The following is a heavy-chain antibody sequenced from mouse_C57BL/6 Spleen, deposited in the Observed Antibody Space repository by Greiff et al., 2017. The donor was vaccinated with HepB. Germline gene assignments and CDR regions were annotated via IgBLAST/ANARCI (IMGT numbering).Heavy chain of an antibody. CDR1: GFSLTSYG. CDR2: IWRGGST. V-gene: IGHV2-5*01. D-gene: IGHD2-3*01. J-gene: IGHJ4*01. CDR3: AKNEGYDGYYDAMDY. Sequence: VNVVESGPGLVQPSQSLSITCTVSGFSLTSYGVHWVRQSPGKGLEWLGVIWRGGSTDYNAAFMSRLSITKDNSKSQVFFKMNSLQADDTAIYYCAKNEGYDGYYDAMDYWGQGTSVTVSS.